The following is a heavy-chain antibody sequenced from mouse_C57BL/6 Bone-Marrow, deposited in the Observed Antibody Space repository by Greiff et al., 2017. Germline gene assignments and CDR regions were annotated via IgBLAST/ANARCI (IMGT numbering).Heavy chain of an antibody. V-gene: IGHV14-2*01. Sequence: EVKLMESGAELVKPGASVKLSCTASGFNIKDYYMHWVKQRTEQGLEWIGRIDPEDGETKYAPKFPGKATITADTSSNTAYLQLSSLTSEDTAVYYCARPVSYYFDYWGQGTTLTVSS. J-gene: IGHJ2*01. CDR1: GFNIKDYY. CDR3: ARPVSYYFDY. CDR2: IDPEDGET.